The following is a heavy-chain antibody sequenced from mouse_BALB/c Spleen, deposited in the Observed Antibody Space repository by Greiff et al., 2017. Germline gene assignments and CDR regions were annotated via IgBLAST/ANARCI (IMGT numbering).Heavy chain of an antibody. CDR2: IDPETGGT. CDR3: TRRTGPFDY. Sequence: QVQLKQSGAELVRPGASVTLSCKASGYTFTDYEMHWVKQTPVHGLEWIGAIDPETGGTAYNQKFKGKATLTADKSSSTAYMELRSLTSEDSAVYYCTRRTGPFDYWGQGTTLTVSS. CDR1: GYTFTDYE. V-gene: IGHV1-15*01. J-gene: IGHJ2*01. D-gene: IGHD4-1*01.